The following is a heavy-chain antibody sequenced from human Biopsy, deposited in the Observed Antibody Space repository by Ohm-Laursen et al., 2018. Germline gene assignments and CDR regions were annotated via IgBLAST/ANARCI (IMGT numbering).Heavy chain of an antibody. CDR3: GRREVVITHDAFDT. CDR2: IYYSGST. V-gene: IGHV4-61*08. CDR1: GGSVSSGDYY. J-gene: IGHJ3*02. Sequence: SDTLSLTCTVSGGSVSSGDYYWTWIRQPPGKGLEWIGYIYYSGSTNRNPSLKSRVTILVDTSKNQFSLKLNSVTAADTAVYYCGRREVVITHDAFDTWGQGTMVTVSS. D-gene: IGHD3-22*01.